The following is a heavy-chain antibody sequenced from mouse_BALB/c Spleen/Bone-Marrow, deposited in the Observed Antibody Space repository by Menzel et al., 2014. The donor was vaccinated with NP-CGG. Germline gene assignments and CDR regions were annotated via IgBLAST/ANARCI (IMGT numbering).Heavy chain of an antibody. CDR1: GYTFSNYW. J-gene: IGHJ2*01. V-gene: IGHV1-9*01. Sequence: VQLQQSGAELMKPGASVKISCKATGYTFSNYWIDWVKQRPGHGLEWIGEILPGSGTANYNEKLKGKATFTADTSSNTAYMQLSSLTSEDSALYYCARVSVVPYYFDFWGQGTTLTVSS. D-gene: IGHD1-1*01. CDR3: ARVSVVPYYFDF. CDR2: ILPGSGTA.